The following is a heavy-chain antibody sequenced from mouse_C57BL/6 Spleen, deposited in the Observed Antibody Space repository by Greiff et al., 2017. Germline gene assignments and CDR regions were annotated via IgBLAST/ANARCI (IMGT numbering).Heavy chain of an antibody. CDR2: IDPSDSYT. Sequence: QVQLQQPGAELVRPGPSVKLSCKASGYTFTSYWMHWVKQRPGQGLEWIGVIDPSDSYTNYNQKFKGKATLTVDTSSSTAYMQLSSLTSEDAAVYYCARIGSNYFDYWGQGTTLTVSS. CDR3: ARIGSNYFDY. J-gene: IGHJ2*01. D-gene: IGHD2-14*01. V-gene: IGHV1-59*01. CDR1: GYTFTSYW.